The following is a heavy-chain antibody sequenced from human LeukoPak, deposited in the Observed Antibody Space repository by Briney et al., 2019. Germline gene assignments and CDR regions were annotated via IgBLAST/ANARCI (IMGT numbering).Heavy chain of an antibody. CDR1: GFTFDDYA. Sequence: GGSLRLSCAASGFTFDDYAMPWVRQAPGKGLEWVSSISSSSSYIYYADSVKGRFTISRDNAKNSLYLQMNSLRAEDTAVYYCARDLKLLWFGETRVFDYWGQGTLVTVSS. J-gene: IGHJ4*02. D-gene: IGHD3-10*01. CDR3: ARDLKLLWFGETRVFDY. CDR2: ISSSSSYI. V-gene: IGHV3-21*01.